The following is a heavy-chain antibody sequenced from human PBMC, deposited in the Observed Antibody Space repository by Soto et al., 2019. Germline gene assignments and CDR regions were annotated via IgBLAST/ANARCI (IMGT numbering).Heavy chain of an antibody. CDR2: INPNSGGT. CDR3: ARDLVVAPAANYITFDD. Sequence: ASVKVSCKASGYTFTGYYMHWVRQAPGQGLEWMGWINPNSGGTNYAQKFQGRVTMTRDTSISTAYMELSRLRSDDTAVYYCARDLVVAPAANYITFDDRGQGTLVTVAS. V-gene: IGHV1-2*02. D-gene: IGHD2-2*01. CDR1: GYTFTGYY. J-gene: IGHJ4*02.